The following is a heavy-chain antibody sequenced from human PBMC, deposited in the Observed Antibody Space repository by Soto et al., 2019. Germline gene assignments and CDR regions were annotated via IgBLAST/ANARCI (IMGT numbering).Heavy chain of an antibody. CDR3: AREIFAGIAAAGP. CDR1: GYTFTSYS. Sequence: GASVKVSCKASGYTFTSYSMHWVRHAPGQGLEWMGRINPSDGSISYSQKFQGRVTMTADESTSTAYMELSSLRSEDTAVYYCAREIFAGIAAAGPWGQGTLVTVPP. D-gene: IGHD6-13*01. J-gene: IGHJ5*02. V-gene: IGHV1-46*01. CDR2: INPSDGSI.